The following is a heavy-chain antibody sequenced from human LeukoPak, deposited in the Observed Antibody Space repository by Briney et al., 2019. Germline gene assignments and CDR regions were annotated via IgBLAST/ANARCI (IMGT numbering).Heavy chain of an antibody. CDR1: GGSFSGYY. D-gene: IGHD3-22*01. V-gene: IGHV4-34*01. CDR2: INHSGST. CDR3: ASLRGASYYYDSSGYLGY. Sequence: SETLSLTCAVYGGSFSGYYWSCIRQPPGKGLEWIGEINHSGSTNYNPSLKSRVTISVDTSKNQFSLKLNSVTAADTAVYYCASLRGASYYYDSSGYLGYWGQGTLVTVSS. J-gene: IGHJ4*02.